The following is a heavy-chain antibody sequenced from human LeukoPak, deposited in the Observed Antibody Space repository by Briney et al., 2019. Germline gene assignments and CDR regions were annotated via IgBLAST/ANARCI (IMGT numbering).Heavy chain of an antibody. D-gene: IGHD3-10*01. Sequence: AASVKVSCKAPGYTFTSYYMHWVRQPPGQGLEWMGIINPSGGSTSYAQKFQGRVTMTRDTSTSTVYMELSSLRSEDTAVYYCARGRRITMVRGVIITYSFDYWGQGTLVTVSS. V-gene: IGHV1-46*01. CDR3: ARGRRITMVRGVIITYSFDY. J-gene: IGHJ4*02. CDR2: INPSGGST. CDR1: GYTFTSYY.